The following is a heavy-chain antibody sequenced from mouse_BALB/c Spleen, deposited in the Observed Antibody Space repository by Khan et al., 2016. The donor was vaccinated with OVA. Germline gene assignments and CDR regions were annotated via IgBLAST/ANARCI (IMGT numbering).Heavy chain of an antibody. Sequence: EVQLQESGPGLVKPSQSLSLTCTVTGYSITSGYGWNWIRQFPGNKLEWMGYISYSGSTNYNPSLKSRISITRDTSNNQFFLQLNSVTTEHTATYYCARTARIKYWGQGTTLTVSS. V-gene: IGHV3-2*02. J-gene: IGHJ2*01. CDR1: GYSITSGYG. CDR2: ISYSGST. D-gene: IGHD1-2*01. CDR3: ARTARIKY.